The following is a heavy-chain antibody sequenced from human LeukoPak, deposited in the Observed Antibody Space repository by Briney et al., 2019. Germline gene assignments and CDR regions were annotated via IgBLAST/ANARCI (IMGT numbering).Heavy chain of an antibody. Sequence: GESLKISCTASGYTFTSYHIHWVRQAPGQGLEWMGIINPSGGSTSYAQKFQGRVTMTRDTSTSTVYMELSSLRSEDTAVYYCARDPGSGWYYSDYWGQGTLVTVSS. V-gene: IGHV1-46*01. D-gene: IGHD6-19*01. CDR3: ARDPGSGWYYSDY. CDR1: GYTFTSYH. J-gene: IGHJ4*02. CDR2: INPSGGST.